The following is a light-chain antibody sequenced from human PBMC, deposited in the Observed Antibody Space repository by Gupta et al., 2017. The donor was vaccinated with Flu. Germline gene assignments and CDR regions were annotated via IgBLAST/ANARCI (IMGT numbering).Light chain of an antibody. Sequence: ERCSLGSRAIHGVDRSYLALYQQRPGQSPRLLIYETSSRATGIPDRFSGSGSGTDFTLTISRLEPEDFAVYFCLQCYKSPRTFGQGT. CDR1: HGVDRSY. CDR2: ETS. CDR3: LQCYKSPRT. J-gene: IGKJ1*01. V-gene: IGKV3-20*01.